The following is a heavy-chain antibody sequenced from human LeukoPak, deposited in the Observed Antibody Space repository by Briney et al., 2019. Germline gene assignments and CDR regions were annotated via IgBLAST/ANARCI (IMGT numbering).Heavy chain of an antibody. D-gene: IGHD2-21*01. Sequence: GGSLTLSCAASGFTFTDYTMTWVRQAPGKGLEWVSQISSSGNTKYYRDSVKGRFTISRDNAKNSVHLQMDSLRAEDTAVYYCAKDPETYSSRWFDSWGQGTLVTVSS. CDR3: AKDPETYSSRWFDS. CDR1: GFTFTDYT. CDR2: ISSSGNTK. J-gene: IGHJ5*01. V-gene: IGHV3-11*01.